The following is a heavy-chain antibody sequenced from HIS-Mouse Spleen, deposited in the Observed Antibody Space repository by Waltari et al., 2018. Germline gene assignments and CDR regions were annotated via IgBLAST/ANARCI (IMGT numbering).Heavy chain of an antibody. Sequence: QLQLQESGPGLVKPSETLSLTCTVSGGSISSSSYYWGWIRQPPGKGLEWIGSSYYSGTPTHTPSLKDRVPISLDTSKNQFSLKLSSVTAADTAVYYCAREIPYSSSWYDWYFDLWGRGTLVTVSS. D-gene: IGHD6-13*01. J-gene: IGHJ2*01. CDR1: GGSISSSSYY. CDR2: SYYSGTP. V-gene: IGHV4-39*07. CDR3: AREIPYSSSWYDWYFDL.